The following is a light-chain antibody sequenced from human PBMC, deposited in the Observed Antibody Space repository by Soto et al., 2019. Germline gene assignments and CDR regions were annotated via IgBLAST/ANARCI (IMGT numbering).Light chain of an antibody. CDR1: SGDIGSYTY. J-gene: IGLJ3*02. V-gene: IGLV2-14*01. CDR3: QSYGNMLRAWV. CDR2: EVT. Sequence: QSALTQPASVSGSPGQSITISCTGTSGDIGSYTYVSWYQQYPGKAPKLLISEVTNRPSGVSNRFSGSKSGNTASLTTSGLQAEDEADYYCQSYGNMLRAWVFGGGTKLTVL.